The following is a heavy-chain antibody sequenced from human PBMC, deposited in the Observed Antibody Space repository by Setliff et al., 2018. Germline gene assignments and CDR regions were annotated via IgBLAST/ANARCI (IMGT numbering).Heavy chain of an antibody. V-gene: IGHV3-74*01. CDR1: GFTFSNHW. D-gene: IGHD3-3*01. CDR3: AKVGIFGGGYFDL. Sequence: GGSLRLSCAASGFTFSNHWMHWVRQTPGKGLVWVSRINGDGRSTNYADSVKGRFTISRDNAKNTLYLQMSSLRAEDTAVYYCAKVGIFGGGYFDLWGLGTLVTVSS. J-gene: IGHJ4*02. CDR2: INGDGRST.